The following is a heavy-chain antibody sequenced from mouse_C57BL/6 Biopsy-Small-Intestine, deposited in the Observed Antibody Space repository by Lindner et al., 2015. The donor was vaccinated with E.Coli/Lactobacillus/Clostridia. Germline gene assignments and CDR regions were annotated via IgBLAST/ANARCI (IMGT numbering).Heavy chain of an antibody. CDR1: GFTFSDYG. Sequence: VQLQESGGGLVKPGGSLKLSCAASGFTFSDYGMHWVRQAPEKGLEWVAYISSGSSTIYYADTVRGRFTISRDNGKNTLFLQMTSLRSEDTAMYYCVRSPYYFGGGYYSMDYWGQGTSVTVSS. CDR2: ISSGSSTI. D-gene: IGHD1-1*01. CDR3: VRSPYYFGGGYYSMDY. J-gene: IGHJ4*01. V-gene: IGHV5-17*01.